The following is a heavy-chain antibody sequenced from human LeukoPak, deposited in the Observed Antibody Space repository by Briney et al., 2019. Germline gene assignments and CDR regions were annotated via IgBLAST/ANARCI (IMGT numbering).Heavy chain of an antibody. Sequence: ASVSVSSKPSGYTFTGYYMHWVRHAPGQGLEWMGWINPNSGGTNYPQKFQGRATITRDTSISTAYMELSRLISDVPDVYYYPRDSSTLGLDYWGQGALVTVSS. CDR3: PRDSSTLGLDY. D-gene: IGHD3-16*01. J-gene: IGHJ4*02. CDR1: GYTFTGYY. V-gene: IGHV1-2*02. CDR2: INPNSGGT.